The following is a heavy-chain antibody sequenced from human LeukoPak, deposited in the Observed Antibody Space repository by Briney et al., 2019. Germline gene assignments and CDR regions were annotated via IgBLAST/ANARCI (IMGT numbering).Heavy chain of an antibody. D-gene: IGHD3-3*01. CDR1: GGSISSSNYY. CDR2: IYYSGST. J-gene: IGHJ6*03. CDR3: ARTGFWSGYSHYYYYYYMDV. Sequence: PSETLSLTCTVSGGSISSSNYYWGWIRQPPGKGLEWIGPIYYSGSTYYNSSLKGRVTISIDTSKNEFSLKLSSVTAADTAVYYCARTGFWSGYSHYYYYYYMDVWGKGTTVTVSS. V-gene: IGHV4-39*07.